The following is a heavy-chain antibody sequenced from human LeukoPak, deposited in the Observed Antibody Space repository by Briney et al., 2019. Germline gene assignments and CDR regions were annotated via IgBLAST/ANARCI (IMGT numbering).Heavy chain of an antibody. CDR1: GFTFSTDW. CDR2: MNSDGSST. V-gene: IGHV3-74*01. Sequence: QPGGSLRLSCAASGFTFSTDWMHWVRQAPGKGLVWVSRMNSDGSSTTYADSVKGRFTISRDNAKNSLYLQMNSLRAEDMALYYCAKGPVGELSSLNAFDIWGQGTMVTVSS. J-gene: IGHJ3*02. D-gene: IGHD3-16*02. CDR3: AKGPVGELSSLNAFDI.